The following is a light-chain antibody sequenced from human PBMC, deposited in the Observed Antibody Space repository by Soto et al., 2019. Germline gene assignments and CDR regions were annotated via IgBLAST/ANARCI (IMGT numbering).Light chain of an antibody. CDR3: QQYHTSSIT. Sequence: DIQMTQAPSTLLGSVGDRVTIACRASPSISSSLASYHQKPGKAPTLLIYDASTLERGVPSRFSGTGSGTEFTLSIDSLQPDDFATYYCQQYHTSSITFGQGTRLEIK. V-gene: IGKV1-5*01. CDR2: DAS. J-gene: IGKJ5*01. CDR1: PSISSS.